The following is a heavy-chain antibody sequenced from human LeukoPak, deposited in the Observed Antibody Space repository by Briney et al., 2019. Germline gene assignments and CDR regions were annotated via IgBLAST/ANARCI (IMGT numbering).Heavy chain of an antibody. CDR1: GYSFVDYA. J-gene: IGHJ3*02. CDR2: INPNSGGT. CDR3: ARDSPYYDSLGGAFDI. D-gene: IGHD3-22*01. Sequence: ASVKVSCKASGYSFVDYAIHWVRQAPGQGLEWMGRINPNSGGTNYAQKFQGRVTMTRDTSISTAYMELSRLRSDDTAVYYCARDSPYYDSLGGAFDIWGQGTMVTVSS. V-gene: IGHV1-2*06.